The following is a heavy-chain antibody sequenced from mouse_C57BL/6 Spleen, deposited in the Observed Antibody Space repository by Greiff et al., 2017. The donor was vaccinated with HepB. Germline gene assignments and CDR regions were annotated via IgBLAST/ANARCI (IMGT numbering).Heavy chain of an antibody. Sequence: EVQLVESGGGLVQPKGSLKLSCAASGFSFNTYAMNWVRQAPGKGLEWVARIRSKSNNYATYYADSVKDRFTISRDDSESMLYLQMNNLKTEDTAMYYGVRERDGYYYFDYWGQGTTLTVSS. CDR1: GFSFNTYA. D-gene: IGHD2-3*01. CDR2: IRSKSNNYAT. J-gene: IGHJ2*01. V-gene: IGHV10-1*01. CDR3: VRERDGYYYFDY.